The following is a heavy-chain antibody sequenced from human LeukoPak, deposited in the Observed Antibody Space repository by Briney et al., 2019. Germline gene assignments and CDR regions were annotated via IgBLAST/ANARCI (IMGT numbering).Heavy chain of an antibody. J-gene: IGHJ4*02. CDR2: IYYSGST. CDR1: GGSISSGGYY. Sequence: SETLSLTCTVSGGSISSGGYYWSWIRQHPGKGLEWIGYIYYSGSTYYNPSLKSRVTISVDTSKNQFSLKLSSVTAADTAVYYCARQYPPIFGVVTDWGQGTLVTVSS. CDR3: ARQYPPIFGVVTD. D-gene: IGHD3-3*01. V-gene: IGHV4-39*01.